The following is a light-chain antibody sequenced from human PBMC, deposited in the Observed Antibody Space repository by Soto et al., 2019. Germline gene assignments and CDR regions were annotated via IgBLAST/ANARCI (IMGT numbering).Light chain of an antibody. CDR2: GAS. CDR1: QSVSSSY. J-gene: IGKJ4*01. V-gene: IGKV3-20*01. CDR3: QPYGSSPLLT. Sequence: EIVLTQSPGTLYLSPGERATLSCRASQSVSSSYLAWYQQKPGQAPRLLIYGASSRATGIPDRFSGSGSGTDFTLTISRLEPEDFAVYYCQPYGSSPLLTFGGGTKVELK.